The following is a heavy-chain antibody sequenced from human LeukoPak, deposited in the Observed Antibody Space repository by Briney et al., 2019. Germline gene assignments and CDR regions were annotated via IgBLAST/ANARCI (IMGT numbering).Heavy chain of an antibody. CDR3: ARVVGGTTTYYHMDV. CDR2: INNYNGNT. J-gene: IGHJ6*03. D-gene: IGHD1-26*01. V-gene: IGHV1-18*01. CDR1: GYTFTNYD. Sequence: ASVKVSCKASGYTFTNYDISWVRQAPGQGLEWMGWINNYNGNTHYAQNVLGRVTMTTDTSTGTAYMELGSLTSADTAVYYCARVVGGTTTYYHMDVWGKGTTVTVSS.